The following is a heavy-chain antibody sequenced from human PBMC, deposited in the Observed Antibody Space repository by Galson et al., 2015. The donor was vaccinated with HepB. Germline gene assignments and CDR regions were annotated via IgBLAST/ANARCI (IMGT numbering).Heavy chain of an antibody. CDR2: ISGSAQST. V-gene: IGHV3-23*01. CDR1: GFTYNTYA. CDR3: ARGACSTNNCFPFDQ. Sequence: SLRLSCAASGFTYNTYAMAWVRQSPGKGLEWVSSISGSAQSTDYADSVKGRFIISRDNSKNTVYLQINSLRVEDTAVYYCARGACSTNNCFPFDQWGQGNLVTVSS. D-gene: IGHD2-2*01. J-gene: IGHJ4*02.